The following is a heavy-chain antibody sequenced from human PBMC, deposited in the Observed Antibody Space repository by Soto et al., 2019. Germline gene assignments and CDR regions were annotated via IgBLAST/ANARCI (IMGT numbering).Heavy chain of an antibody. D-gene: IGHD2-2*02. V-gene: IGHV3-21*04. Sequence: PGGSLRLSCAGSGFTFSSYSMNWVRQAPGKGLEWVSSIRSSTSYIKYADSVEGRFTISRDDSKNTLYLQMNSLRAEDTAVYYCAKDVPAAINYYYGMDVWGQGTTVTVSS. CDR2: IRSSTSYI. J-gene: IGHJ6*02. CDR3: AKDVPAAINYYYGMDV. CDR1: GFTFSSYS.